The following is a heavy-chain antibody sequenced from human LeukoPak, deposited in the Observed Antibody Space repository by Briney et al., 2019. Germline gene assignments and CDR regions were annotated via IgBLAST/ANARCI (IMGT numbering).Heavy chain of an antibody. V-gene: IGHV3-74*01. D-gene: IGHD2-21*02. Sequence: GGSLRLSCAASGFTFSSYWMHWVRQAPAKGLVWVSGINSDGTYTNYADSVKGRFTFSRDNAQNTLYLQMNSLRAEDTAVYYCARDRAVGVTDFDYWGQGTLVTVSS. CDR3: ARDRAVGVTDFDY. CDR1: GFTFSSYW. CDR2: INSDGTYT. J-gene: IGHJ4*02.